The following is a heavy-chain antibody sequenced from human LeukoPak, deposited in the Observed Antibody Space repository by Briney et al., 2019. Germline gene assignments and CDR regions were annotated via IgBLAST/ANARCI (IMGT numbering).Heavy chain of an antibody. D-gene: IGHD4-17*01. CDR1: GGSISSYY. CDR2: IYTSGTT. V-gene: IGHV4-4*07. CDR3: ARLSTVTTSFDY. Sequence: SETLSLTCTVSGGSISSYYWSWIRQPAGRGLEWIGRIYTSGTTHYNPSLKSRVTMSVDTSKNQFSLKLSSVTAADTAVYYCARLSTVTTSFDYWGQGTLVTVSS. J-gene: IGHJ4*02.